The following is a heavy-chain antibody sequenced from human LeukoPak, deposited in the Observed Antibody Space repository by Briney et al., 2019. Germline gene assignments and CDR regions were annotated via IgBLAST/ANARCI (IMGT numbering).Heavy chain of an antibody. J-gene: IGHJ4*02. CDR2: INGDGSST. D-gene: IGHD3-10*01. CDR1: GFTFSSYR. CDR3: ARDYYGPGY. Sequence: GGSLRLSCAASGFTFSSYRMYWVRQVPGKGLVWVSRINGDGSSTGYADSVKGRFTISRDNAKNTLYLQMSSLRAEDTAVYYCARDYYGPGYWGQGTLVTVSS. V-gene: IGHV3-74*01.